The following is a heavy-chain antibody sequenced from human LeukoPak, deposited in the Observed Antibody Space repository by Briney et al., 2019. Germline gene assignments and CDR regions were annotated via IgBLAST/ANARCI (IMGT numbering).Heavy chain of an antibody. J-gene: IGHJ4*02. CDR1: GYTFTSYY. Sequence: ASVKVSCKASGYTFTSYYMHWVRQAPGQGLEWMGWINPNSGGTNYAQKFQGRVTMTRDTSISTAYMELSRLRSDDTAVYYCASADSGYDPNFDYWGQGTLVTVSS. CDR3: ASADSGYDPNFDY. D-gene: IGHD5-12*01. V-gene: IGHV1-2*02. CDR2: INPNSGGT.